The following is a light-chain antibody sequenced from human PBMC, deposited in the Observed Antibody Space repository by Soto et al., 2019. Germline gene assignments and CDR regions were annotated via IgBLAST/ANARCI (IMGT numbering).Light chain of an antibody. Sequence: DIQMTQSPSSLSASVGDSVTITCQASQDIITYLNWYQQXPGRAPKLLIYDASNLKAGVPSRIGGSGSRTVFIITISRLQPEDVASYYCQQYENIPTFGQGTRLEIK. CDR3: QQYENIPT. CDR1: QDIITY. V-gene: IGKV1-33*01. J-gene: IGKJ5*01. CDR2: DAS.